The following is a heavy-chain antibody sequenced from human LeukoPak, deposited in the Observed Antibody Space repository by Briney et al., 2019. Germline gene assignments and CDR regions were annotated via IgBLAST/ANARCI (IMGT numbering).Heavy chain of an antibody. J-gene: IGHJ4*02. CDR2: INSDGSST. Sequence: GGSLRLSCAASGFIFSSHSMNWVRQAPGKGLVWVSRINSDGSSTSYADSVKGRFTISRDNSKNTLYLQMYSLTAEDTAVYYCSKNSAFSSGWSVYWGQGTLVTVSS. CDR1: GFIFSSHS. CDR3: SKNSAFSSGWSVY. D-gene: IGHD6-19*01. V-gene: IGHV3-74*01.